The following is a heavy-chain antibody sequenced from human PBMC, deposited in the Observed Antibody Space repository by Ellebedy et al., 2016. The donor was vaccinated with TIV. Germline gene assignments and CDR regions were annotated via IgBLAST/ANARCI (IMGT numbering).Heavy chain of an antibody. CDR3: ARDTPSNDCGDYEYNGMDV. J-gene: IGHJ6*02. Sequence: ASVKVSXXASGYTFTSYGISWVRQAPEQGLEWMGWISAYNGTTDYAQKFQGRIMMTTDTSRKTAYMELASLRSDDTAVYYCARDTPSNDCGDYEYNGMDVWGQGTTVTVSS. V-gene: IGHV1-18*01. CDR1: GYTFTSYG. D-gene: IGHD4-17*01. CDR2: ISAYNGTT.